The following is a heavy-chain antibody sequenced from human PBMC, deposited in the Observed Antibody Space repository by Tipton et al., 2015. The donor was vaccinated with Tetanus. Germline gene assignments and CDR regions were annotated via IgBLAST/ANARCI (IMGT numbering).Heavy chain of an antibody. D-gene: IGHD2/OR15-2a*01. V-gene: IGHV4-59*01. CDR2: VYYRGGT. CDR3: VREGNIVERYFDP. Sequence: TLSLTCTVSGGSITNYYWSWVRQSPGKGLEWIGYVYYRGGTIASPSLKSRVTMSVDTSKKQVSLILGSVTAADTAVYYCVREGNIVERYFDPWGRGTLVTASS. J-gene: IGHJ2*01. CDR1: GGSITNYY.